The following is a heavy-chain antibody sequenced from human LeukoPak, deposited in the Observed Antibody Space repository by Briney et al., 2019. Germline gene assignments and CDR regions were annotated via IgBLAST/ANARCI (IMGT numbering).Heavy chain of an antibody. D-gene: IGHD1-26*01. CDR1: GFSLSTYS. J-gene: IGHJ3*02. Sequence: GGSLRLSCAVSGFSLSTYSMNWVRQAPGKGLEWVSIIFGGGTTNYADSVKGRFTISRDNPKNTLYLQMSSLRVEDTAVYYCARATLVGATNPNAFDIWGQGTMVTVSS. V-gene: IGHV3-53*01. CDR3: ARATLVGATNPNAFDI. CDR2: IFGGGTT.